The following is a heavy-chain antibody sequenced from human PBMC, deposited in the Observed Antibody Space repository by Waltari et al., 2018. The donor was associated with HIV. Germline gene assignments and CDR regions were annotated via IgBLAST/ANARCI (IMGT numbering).Heavy chain of an antibody. CDR1: GGSFSAYY. CDR2: INHSGRT. CDR3: ARGGNYYRAGSYYKLDY. J-gene: IGHJ4*02. Sequence: QVQLQQWGAGLLKPSETLSLTCAVYGGSFSAYYWSWCRQPPGKGLEWIGEINHSGRTNYNPSLSRRVTISVETTKSQVSLKLRSGTAADTAGYYCARGGNYYRAGSYYKLDYWGQGTLVTVSS. D-gene: IGHD3-10*01. V-gene: IGHV4-34*01.